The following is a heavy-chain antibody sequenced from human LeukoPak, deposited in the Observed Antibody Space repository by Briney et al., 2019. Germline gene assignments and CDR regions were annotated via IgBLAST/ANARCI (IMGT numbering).Heavy chain of an antibody. V-gene: IGHV1-2*02. CDR2: VNPNSGDT. D-gene: IGHD5-12*01. CDR3: ARDRPNSGSFDY. Sequence: GASVKVSCKASGFIFTGYYIHWVRQAPGQGLEWMGWVNPNSGDTHHEEKFQGRVTMTTDMSITPAYMELSRLRADDSAVYYCARDRPNSGSFDYWGQGTLVTVSS. CDR1: GFIFTGYY. J-gene: IGHJ4*02.